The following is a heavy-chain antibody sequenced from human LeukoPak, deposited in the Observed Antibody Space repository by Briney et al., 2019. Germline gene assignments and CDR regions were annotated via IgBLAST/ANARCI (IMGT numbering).Heavy chain of an antibody. CDR3: AKGLASSSWYGDDAFDI. V-gene: IGHV3-9*01. D-gene: IGHD6-13*01. J-gene: IGHJ3*02. Sequence: PGGSLRLSCAASGFTFDDYAMHWVRQAPGKGLEWVSGISWNSGSIGYADSVKGRFTISRDNAKNSLYLQMNGLRAEDTALYYCAKGLASSSWYGDDAFDIWGQGTMVTVSS. CDR2: ISWNSGSI. CDR1: GFTFDDYA.